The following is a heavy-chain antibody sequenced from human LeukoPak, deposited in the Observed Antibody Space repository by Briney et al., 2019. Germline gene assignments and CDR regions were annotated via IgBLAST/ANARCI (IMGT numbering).Heavy chain of an antibody. CDR1: GYTFTAYY. J-gene: IGHJ4*02. CDR2: INPDSGGT. V-gene: IGHV1-2*02. Sequence: ASVSLSCAASGYTFTAYYMHGVRQAPGQGLEWVGWINPDSGGTNYAPRFQGRVTMTRDTSISTAYMGLSRLRSDDTAVYYCARVSSVSKRYSSGWYNFDYWGQGTLVTVSS. CDR3: ARVSSVSKRYSSGWYNFDY. D-gene: IGHD6-19*01.